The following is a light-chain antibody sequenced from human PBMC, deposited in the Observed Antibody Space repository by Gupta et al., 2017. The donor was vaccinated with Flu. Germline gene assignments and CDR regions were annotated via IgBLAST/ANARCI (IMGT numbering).Light chain of an antibody. J-gene: IGKJ1*01. V-gene: IGKV1-27*01. Sequence: DIQMTQSPSSLSASVGDRVTITCRASQGISNYLAWYQQKPGEVPKLLIYAASTLQSGVPSRFTGSGSGTDFTLTISSLQTEDVATYYCQKYNKEFGQGTKVEIK. CDR3: QKYNKE. CDR1: QGISNY. CDR2: AAS.